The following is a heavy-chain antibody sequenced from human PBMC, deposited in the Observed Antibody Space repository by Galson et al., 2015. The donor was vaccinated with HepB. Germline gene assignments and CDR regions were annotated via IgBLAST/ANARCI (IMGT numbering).Heavy chain of an antibody. D-gene: IGHD1-26*01. CDR1: GGSISSSSYY. V-gene: IGHV4-39*01. J-gene: IGHJ4*02. CDR3: ARSAMGGSYRHFDY. CDR2: TYYSGST. Sequence: LSLTCTVSGGSISSSSYYWGWIRQPPEKGLEWIGTTYYSGSTYYNPSLKSRVTMSMDTSKNQFSLRLSSVTAADTAVYYCARSAMGGSYRHFDYWGQGTLVTVSS.